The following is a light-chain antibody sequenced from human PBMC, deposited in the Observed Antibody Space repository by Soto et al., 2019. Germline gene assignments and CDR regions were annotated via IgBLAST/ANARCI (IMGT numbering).Light chain of an antibody. CDR2: GAS. V-gene: IGKV3-15*01. J-gene: IGKJ2*03. CDR1: QDVSTN. Sequence: ETVMTQSPDTLSVSPGESATLSCRASQDVSTNLAWFHQKPGQTPRLVLYGASKRATGIPARFSGSGSGRHFPLNISSLQSEDFGVYYCQHYNNWPPYSFGQGTKVEIK. CDR3: QHYNNWPPYS.